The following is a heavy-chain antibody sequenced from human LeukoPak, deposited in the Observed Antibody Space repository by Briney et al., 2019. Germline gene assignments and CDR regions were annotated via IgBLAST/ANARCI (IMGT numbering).Heavy chain of an antibody. CDR1: GFTFSSYW. J-gene: IGHJ3*02. CDR3: ARVIAVAVGAFDI. D-gene: IGHD6-19*01. CDR2: IKQDGSEK. Sequence: GGSLRLSCAASGFTFSSYWMSWVRQAPGKGLEWVANIKQDGSEKYYVDSVKGRFTISRDNAKNSLYLQMNSLRAEDTAVYYCARVIAVAVGAFDIWGQGTMVTVSS. V-gene: IGHV3-7*03.